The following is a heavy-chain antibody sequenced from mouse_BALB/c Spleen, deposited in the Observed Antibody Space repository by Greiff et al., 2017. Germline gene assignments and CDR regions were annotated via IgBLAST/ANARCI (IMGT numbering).Heavy chain of an antibody. Sequence: VKLMESGGGLVKPGASVKISCKASGYAFSSYWMNWVKQRPGQGLEWIGRIYPGDGDTNYNGKFKGRATLTADKSSSTAYMQLSSLTSVDSAVYFCARRTYYYGSSYAMDYWGQGTSFTVSS. D-gene: IGHD1-1*01. CDR3: ARRTYYYGSSYAMDY. CDR1: GYAFSSYW. V-gene: IGHV1-80*01. CDR2: IYPGDGDT. J-gene: IGHJ4*01.